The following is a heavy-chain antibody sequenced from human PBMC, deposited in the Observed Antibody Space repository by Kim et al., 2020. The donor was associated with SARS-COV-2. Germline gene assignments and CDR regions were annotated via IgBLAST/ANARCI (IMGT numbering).Heavy chain of an antibody. D-gene: IGHD1-1*01. V-gene: IGHV3-74*01. CDR2: TNSDGSST. J-gene: IGHJ4*02. CDR3: ANNWNFDY. Sequence: GGSLRLSCAASGFTFSSYWMHWVRQAPGEGLVWVSRTNSDGSSTSYANSVKGRFTVSRDNAKNTLYLQMNSLRAEDTAVYYCANNWNFDYWGQGTLVTVS. CDR1: GFTFSSYW.